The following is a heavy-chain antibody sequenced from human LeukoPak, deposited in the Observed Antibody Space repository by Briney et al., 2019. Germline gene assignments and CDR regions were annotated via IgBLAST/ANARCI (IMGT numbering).Heavy chain of an antibody. CDR3: AKLGGYCSGGSCYDFDY. CDR2: ISGSGAGT. D-gene: IGHD2-15*01. CDR1: GITFSSYA. V-gene: IGHV3-23*01. Sequence: GGSLRLSCAASGITFSSYAMSWVRQAPGKGLEWVSAISGSGAGTYCADSVKGRFTISRDNSKNTLYLQMNSLRAEDTAIYYCAKLGGYCSGGSCYDFDYWGQGTLVTVSS. J-gene: IGHJ4*02.